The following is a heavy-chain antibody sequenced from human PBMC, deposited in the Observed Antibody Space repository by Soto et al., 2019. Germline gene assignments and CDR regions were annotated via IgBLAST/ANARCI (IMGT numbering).Heavy chain of an antibody. V-gene: IGHV4-59*01. CDR3: AANYGSGSYLDY. CDR1: GGSISSYY. D-gene: IGHD3-10*01. Sequence: PSETLSLTCTVSGGSISSYYWSWIRQPPGKGLEWIGYIYYSGSTNYNPSLKSRVTISVDTSKNQFSLKLSSVTAADTAVYYCAANYGSGSYLDYCGQGTLVTVSS. CDR2: IYYSGST. J-gene: IGHJ4*02.